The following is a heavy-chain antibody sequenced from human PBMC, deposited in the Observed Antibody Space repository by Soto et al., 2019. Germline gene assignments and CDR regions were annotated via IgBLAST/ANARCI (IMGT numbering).Heavy chain of an antibody. V-gene: IGHV4-39*01. Sequence: SETLSLTGTVSGGSISSSSYYWGWIRRPPGKGLEWIGSIYYSGSTYYNPSLKSRVTISVDTSKNQFSLKLSSVTAADTAVYYCARDFSSGWYRDYYYYYGMDVWGQGTTVTVSS. J-gene: IGHJ6*02. CDR1: GGSISSSSYY. D-gene: IGHD6-19*01. CDR3: ARDFSSGWYRDYYYYYGMDV. CDR2: IYYSGST.